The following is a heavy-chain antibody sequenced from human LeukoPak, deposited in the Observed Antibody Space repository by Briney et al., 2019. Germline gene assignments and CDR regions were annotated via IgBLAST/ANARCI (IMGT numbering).Heavy chain of an antibody. CDR3: ARGGRGSSWYEK. CDR2: ITGSGGST. D-gene: IGHD6-13*01. V-gene: IGHV3-23*01. J-gene: IGHJ4*02. Sequence: PGGSLRLSCAASGFTFRSHAMSWVRQAPGKGLDYVSTITGSGGSTYYANSVKGRFTISRENAKNTLYLQMNNLRAGDTALYYCARGGRGSSWYEKWGQGTLVAVSS. CDR1: GFTFRSHA.